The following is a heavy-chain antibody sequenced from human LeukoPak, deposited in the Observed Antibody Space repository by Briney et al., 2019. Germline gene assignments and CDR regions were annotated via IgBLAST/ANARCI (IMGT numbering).Heavy chain of an antibody. CDR3: ARALMATHYYYMDV. Sequence: SETLSLTCTVSGGSISSHYWSWIRQPPGKGLEWIGYIYYSGNTNSNPSLKSRVTMSVDTSKNQFSLKLSSVTAADTAVYYCARALMATHYYYMDVWGKGTTVTVSS. CDR2: IYYSGNT. J-gene: IGHJ6*03. V-gene: IGHV4-59*11. D-gene: IGHD5-24*01. CDR1: GGSISSHY.